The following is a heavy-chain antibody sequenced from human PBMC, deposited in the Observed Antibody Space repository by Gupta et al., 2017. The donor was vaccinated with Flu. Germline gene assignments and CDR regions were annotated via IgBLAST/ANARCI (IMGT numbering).Heavy chain of an antibody. V-gene: IGHV3-7*01. Sequence: EVQLVESGGGLVQPGGSLRLSCAASGFTFSSYWMSWVRQAPGKGLEWVANIKQDGSEKYYVDSVKGRFTISRDNAKNSLYLQMNSLRAEDTAVYYCARKPDYYYYGMDVWGQGTTVTVSS. CDR2: IKQDGSEK. CDR3: ARKPDYYYYGMDV. CDR1: GFTFSSYW. J-gene: IGHJ6*02.